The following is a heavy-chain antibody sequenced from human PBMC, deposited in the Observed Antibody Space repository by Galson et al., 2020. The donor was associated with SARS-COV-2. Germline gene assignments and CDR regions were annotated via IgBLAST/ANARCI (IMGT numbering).Heavy chain of an antibody. D-gene: IGHD2-21*01. CDR3: ARKIVD. V-gene: IGHV3-30-3*01. CDR2: ISSDGSKK. J-gene: IGHJ4*02. Sequence: TGGSLRLSCTASGITFSSSAMPWVRQAPGKGLEWAAGISSDGSKKYYAASVKGRFTISRDNSKNTLYLQMNSLRPEDTAIYYCARKIVDWGLGTLVTVSS. CDR1: GITFSSSA.